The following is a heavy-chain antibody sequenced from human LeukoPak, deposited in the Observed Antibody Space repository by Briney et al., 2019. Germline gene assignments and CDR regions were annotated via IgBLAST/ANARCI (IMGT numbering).Heavy chain of an antibody. D-gene: IGHD6-13*01. Sequence: GGSLRLSCAASGFTFSSYSMNWVRQAPGKGPEWVSYISSSSSTIYYADSVKGRFTISRDNAKNSLYLQMNSVRAEDTAVYYCARDRSRIAAAGTGWFDPWGQGTLVTVSS. J-gene: IGHJ5*02. CDR3: ARDRSRIAAAGTGWFDP. V-gene: IGHV3-48*01. CDR2: ISSSSSTI. CDR1: GFTFSSYS.